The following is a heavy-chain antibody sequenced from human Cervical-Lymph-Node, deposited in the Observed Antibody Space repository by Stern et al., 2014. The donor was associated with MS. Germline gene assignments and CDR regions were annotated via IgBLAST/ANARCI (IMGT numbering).Heavy chain of an antibody. D-gene: IGHD5-18*01. J-gene: IGHJ4*02. V-gene: IGHV1-24*01. CDR3: ESHTAVDYYFDY. CDR1: GYTLTELS. Sequence: VQLVESGAEVKKPGASVKVSCKASGYTLTELSMHWVRQAPGKGLEWMGSCEQEDGKTIYAQKSQGRVTMTEDTSRDTANMDLSSLRSEATDVYNCESHTAVDYYFDYWGQGTLVTVSS. CDR2: CEQEDGKT.